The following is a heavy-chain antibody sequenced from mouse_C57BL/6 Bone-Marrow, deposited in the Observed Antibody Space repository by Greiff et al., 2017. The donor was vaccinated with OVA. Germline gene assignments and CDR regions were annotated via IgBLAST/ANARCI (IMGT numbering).Heavy chain of an antibody. CDR3: ARDPYYGDYAMDY. J-gene: IGHJ4*01. V-gene: IGHV5-4*01. CDR2: ISDGGSYT. Sequence: EVKLVESGGGLVKPGGSLKLSCAASGFTFSSYAMSWVRQTPEKRLEWVATISDGGSYTYYPDNVKGRFTISRDNAKNNLYLQMSHLKSEDTAMYYCARDPYYGDYAMDYWGQGTSVTVSS. CDR1: GFTFSSYA. D-gene: IGHD1-1*01.